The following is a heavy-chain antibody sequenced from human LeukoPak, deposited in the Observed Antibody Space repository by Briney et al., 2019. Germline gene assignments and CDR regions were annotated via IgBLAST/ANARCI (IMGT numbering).Heavy chain of an antibody. J-gene: IGHJ4*02. D-gene: IGHD6-25*01. CDR3: ARAYSTGYFDY. CDR1: GGSISSYY. V-gene: IGHV4-59*08. CDR2: IYYSGST. Sequence: SETLSLTCTVSGGSISSYYWRWIRRPPGKGLEWIGYIYYSGSTNYNPSLKSRVTISVDTSKNQFSLKLSSVTAADTAVYYCARAYSTGYFDYWGQGTLVTVSS.